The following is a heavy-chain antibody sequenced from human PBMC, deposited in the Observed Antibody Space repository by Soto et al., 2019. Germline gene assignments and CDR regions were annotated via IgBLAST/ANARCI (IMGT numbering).Heavy chain of an antibody. J-gene: IGHJ4*02. CDR3: SRALTEFDV. Sequence: QVPLVQSGAEVKKPGASVRISCTASGDTFTNYFLHWVRQAPGQGLEWVGIIHPRDGRTSYAQKRQCRSTTTRDASTNSVLLDPTSLRSQDAAVYYCSRALTEFDVWGPGTQVTVSS. CDR1: GDTFTNYF. CDR2: IHPRDGRT. V-gene: IGHV1-46*04.